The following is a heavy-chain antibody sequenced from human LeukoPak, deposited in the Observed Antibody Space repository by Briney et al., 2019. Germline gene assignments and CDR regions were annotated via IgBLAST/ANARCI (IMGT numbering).Heavy chain of an antibody. CDR3: ARDYYDSSGYPTYYYYYYMDV. D-gene: IGHD3-22*01. V-gene: IGHV3-30*04. J-gene: IGHJ6*03. CDR2: ISYDGSNK. CDR1: GFTFSSYA. Sequence: GRSLRLSCAASGFTFSSYAMHWVRQAPGKGLEWVAVISYDGSNKYYADSVKGRFTISRDNAKNSLYLQMNSLRAEDTAVYYCARDYYDSSGYPTYYYYYYMDVWGKGTTVTVSS.